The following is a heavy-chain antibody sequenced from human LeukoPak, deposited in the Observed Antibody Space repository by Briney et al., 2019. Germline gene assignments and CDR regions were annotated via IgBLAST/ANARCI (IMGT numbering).Heavy chain of an antibody. D-gene: IGHD6-6*01. CDR1: GFTFRNYA. CDR2: ISSSGSTI. V-gene: IGHV3-48*03. Sequence: GGSLRLSCSASGFTFRNYAIHWVRQAPGKGLEWVSYISSSGSTIYYADSVKGRFTISRDNAKNSLYLQINSLRAEDTAVYYCARIAARPRGPFDYWGQGTLVTVSS. CDR3: ARIAARPRGPFDY. J-gene: IGHJ4*02.